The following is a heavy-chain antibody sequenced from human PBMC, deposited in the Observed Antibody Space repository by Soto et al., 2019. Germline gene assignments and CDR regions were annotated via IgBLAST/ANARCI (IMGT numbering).Heavy chain of an antibody. D-gene: IGHD3-22*01. CDR3: ARLSTYYDSSGHYYGMDV. V-gene: IGHV1-69*01. Sequence: SSVKVSCQASGGTFSSYAVSWVRQTPGQGLEWMGGIIPIFGTANYAQKFQGRVTITADESTSTAYMELSSLRSEDTAVYYCARLSTYYDSSGHYYGMDVWGQGTTVTVSS. J-gene: IGHJ6*02. CDR2: IIPIFGTA. CDR1: GGTFSSYA.